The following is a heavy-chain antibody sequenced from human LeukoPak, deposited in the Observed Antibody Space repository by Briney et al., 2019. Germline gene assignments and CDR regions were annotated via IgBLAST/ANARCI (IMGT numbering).Heavy chain of an antibody. CDR1: GFTFTSYA. Sequence: GGSLRLSCAASGFTFTSYAMSWVRQAPGKGLEWVPAISGSARSTFYADSVKGRFTISRDNSKDMVYLHMNSLRAEDTAIYYCAKDLTSYDYGDYGGSDYWGQEPWSPSPQ. D-gene: IGHD4-17*01. CDR2: ISGSARST. CDR3: AKDLTSYDYGDYGGSDY. V-gene: IGHV3-23*01. J-gene: IGHJ4*01.